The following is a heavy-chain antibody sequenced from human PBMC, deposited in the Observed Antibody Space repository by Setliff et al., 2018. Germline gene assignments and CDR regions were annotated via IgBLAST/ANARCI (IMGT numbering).Heavy chain of an antibody. CDR2: VNDDGSSA. CDR1: GFTFSSYG. V-gene: IGHV3-74*03. Sequence: GSLRLSCAASGFTFSSYGMHWVRQDPGKGLVWVSRVNDDGSSAMYADSVKGRFTMSRDNAKNTLYLQMNSLRAEDTAVYYCARAYYGTVNGYSSYYGLDVWGQGTTVTVSS. J-gene: IGHJ6*02. CDR3: ARAYYGTVNGYSSYYGLDV. D-gene: IGHD3-9*01.